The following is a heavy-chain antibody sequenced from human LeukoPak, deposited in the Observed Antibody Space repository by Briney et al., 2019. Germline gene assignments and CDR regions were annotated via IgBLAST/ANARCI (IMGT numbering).Heavy chain of an antibody. CDR2: IKSKIDGGTI. D-gene: IGHD2-15*01. J-gene: IGHJ4*02. V-gene: IGHV3-15*01. CDR3: TTDGYCSGGNCYSFDY. CDR1: GFTFSSYG. Sequence: GGSLRLSCAASGFTFSSYGMHWVRQAPGKGLEWVGRIKSKIDGGTIEYAAPVKGRFTISRDDSKNTQYLQMNSLKTEDTAVYYCTTDGYCSGGNCYSFDYWGQGILVTVSA.